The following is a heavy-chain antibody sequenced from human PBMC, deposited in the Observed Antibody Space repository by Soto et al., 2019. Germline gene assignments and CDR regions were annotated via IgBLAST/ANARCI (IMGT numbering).Heavy chain of an antibody. V-gene: IGHV1-2*02. CDR2: IGPASGDT. Sequence: SVEVSFKASGYTFSGLDINWVRQAPGQGPEWMGEIGPASGDTRYAQKFQGRVTMTRDTSITTVYMEVNNLSPDDTAVYYCGRGRSGQLVVFYWGQGTPVTVSS. D-gene: IGHD3-10*01. CDR1: GYTFSGLD. J-gene: IGHJ4*02. CDR3: GRGRSGQLVVFY.